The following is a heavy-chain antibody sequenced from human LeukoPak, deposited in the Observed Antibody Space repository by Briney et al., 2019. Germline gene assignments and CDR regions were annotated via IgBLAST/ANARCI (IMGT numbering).Heavy chain of an antibody. D-gene: IGHD6-13*01. CDR3: TRGLGFLIGSIWYPDAFDI. J-gene: IGHJ3*02. CDR1: GDSISSGDYY. Sequence: PSETLSLTCTVSGDSISSGDYYWSWIRQPAGKGLEWIGRISSSGSTNYNPSLKSRVTISVDTSKNQFSLKLSSVTAADTAVYYCTRGLGFLIGSIWYPDAFDIWGQGTMVTVSS. V-gene: IGHV4-61*02. CDR2: ISSSGST.